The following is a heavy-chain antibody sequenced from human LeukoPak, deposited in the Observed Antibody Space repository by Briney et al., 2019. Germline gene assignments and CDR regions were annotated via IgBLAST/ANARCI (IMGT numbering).Heavy chain of an antibody. D-gene: IGHD3-22*01. Sequence: SGPTLVNPTQTLTLTCTFSGFSLSTSGVGVGWIRQPPGKALEWLALIYWDDDKRYSPSLKSRLTITKDTSKNQVVLTMTNMDPVDTATYYCTHYTVPDSSGYYLNPWDAFDIWGREKMVTVSS. CDR1: GFSLSTSGVG. CDR3: THYTVPDSSGYYLNPWDAFDI. J-gene: IGHJ3*02. V-gene: IGHV2-5*02. CDR2: IYWDDDK.